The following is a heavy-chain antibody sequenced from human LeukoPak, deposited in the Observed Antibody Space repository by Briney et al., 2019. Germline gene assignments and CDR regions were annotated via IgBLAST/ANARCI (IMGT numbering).Heavy chain of an antibody. V-gene: IGHV4-34*01. CDR1: GGSFSGYY. CDR2: INHSGST. Sequence: PSETLSLTCAVYGGSFSGYYWSWIRQPPGKGLEWIGEINHSGSTNYNPSLKSRVTISVDTSKNQFSLKLSSVTAADTAVYYCARKLMGRATVVTGIDYWGQGTLVTVSS. D-gene: IGHD4-23*01. J-gene: IGHJ4*02. CDR3: ARKLMGRATVVTGIDY.